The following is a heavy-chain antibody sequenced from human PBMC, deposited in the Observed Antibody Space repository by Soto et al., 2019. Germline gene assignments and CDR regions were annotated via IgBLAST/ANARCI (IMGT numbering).Heavy chain of an antibody. V-gene: IGHV3-30*18. CDR1: GFTFSSYG. D-gene: IGHD1-26*01. CDR2: ISYDGSNK. CDR3: AKDLKWELDPVFDY. J-gene: IGHJ4*02. Sequence: GGSLRLSCAASGFTFSSYGMHWVRQAPGKGLEWVAVISYDGSNKYYADSVKGRFTISRDNSKNTLYLQMNSLRAEDTAVYYCAKDLKWELDPVFDYWGQGTLVPVSS.